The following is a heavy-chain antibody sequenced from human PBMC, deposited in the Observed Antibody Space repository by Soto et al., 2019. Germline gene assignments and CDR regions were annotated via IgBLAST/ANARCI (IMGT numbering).Heavy chain of an antibody. V-gene: IGHV3-15*07. J-gene: IGHJ4*02. D-gene: IGHD3-22*01. Sequence: SGGSLRLSCAASGFTFSNAWMNWVRQAPGKGLEWVGRIKSKTDGGTTDYAAPVKGRFTISRDDSKNTLYLQMNSLKTEDTAVYYCTTDDYDSSGYYYSIDYWGQGTLVTVSS. CDR1: GFTFSNAW. CDR2: IKSKTDGGTT. CDR3: TTDDYDSSGYYYSIDY.